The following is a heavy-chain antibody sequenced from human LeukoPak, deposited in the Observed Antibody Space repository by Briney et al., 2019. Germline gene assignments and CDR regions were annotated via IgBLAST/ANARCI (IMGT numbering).Heavy chain of an antibody. CDR3: ARGRNIVAP. CDR1: GFTFNKYN. J-gene: IGHJ5*02. CDR2: ISDTASTI. V-gene: IGHV3-48*04. Sequence: GGSLRLSCAASGFTFNKYNMNWVRQAPGKGLEWVSYISDTASTIYYADSVKGRFTISRDNAKNSLYLQMNSLRAEDTAVYYCARGRNIVAPWGQGTLVTVSS. D-gene: IGHD5-12*01.